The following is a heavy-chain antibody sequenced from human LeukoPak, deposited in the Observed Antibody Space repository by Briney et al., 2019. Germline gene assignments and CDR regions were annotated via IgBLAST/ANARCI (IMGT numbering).Heavy chain of an antibody. CDR1: GYTFTSYG. D-gene: IGHD3-22*01. V-gene: IGHV1-18*01. Sequence: ASVKVSCKASGYTFTSYGISWVRQAPGQGLEWMGWISAYSGNTNYAQKFQGRVTMTTDTSTSTAYMELRSLRSDDTAVCYCARDRYYYDSSGYYLFDYWGQGTLVTVPS. CDR2: ISAYSGNT. J-gene: IGHJ4*02. CDR3: ARDRYYYDSSGYYLFDY.